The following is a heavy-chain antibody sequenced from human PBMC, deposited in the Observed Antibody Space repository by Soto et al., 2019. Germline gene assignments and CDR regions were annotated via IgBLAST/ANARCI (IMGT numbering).Heavy chain of an antibody. Sequence: GESLKISCKTSGYSFISYWVAWVRQKPGKGLEWMGAFYPGDSTSTYSPSFQGQVTISVDKSISTAYLHLSSLKASDTAMYYCARIIGYCRNNDCSWTFDIWGQGTTVTVSS. CDR3: ARIIGYCRNNDCSWTFDI. J-gene: IGHJ3*02. CDR2: FYPGDSTS. V-gene: IGHV5-51*01. D-gene: IGHD2-2*03. CDR1: GYSFISYW.